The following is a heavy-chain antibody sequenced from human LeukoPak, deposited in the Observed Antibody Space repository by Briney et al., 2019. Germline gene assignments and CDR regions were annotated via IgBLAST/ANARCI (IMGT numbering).Heavy chain of an antibody. CDR3: ARGPFYDFWSGFDY. J-gene: IGHJ4*02. Sequence: PGMSLRLSCAASGFTFSSYAMHWVRQAPGKGLEWVAVISYDGSNKYYADSVKGRFTISRDNSKNTLYLQMNSLRAEDTAVYYCARGPFYDFWSGFDYWGQGTLVTVSS. V-gene: IGHV3-30-3*01. CDR1: GFTFSSYA. CDR2: ISYDGSNK. D-gene: IGHD3-3*01.